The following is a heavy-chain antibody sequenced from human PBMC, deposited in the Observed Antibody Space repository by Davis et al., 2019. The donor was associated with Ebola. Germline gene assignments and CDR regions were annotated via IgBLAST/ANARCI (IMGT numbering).Heavy chain of an antibody. Sequence: PGGSLRLSCAASGFTSSKYWMGWVRQAPGKGLEWVATINQDGSEIDYVDSVKGRFTISRDNAKKSLFLQLNSLRVGDTAIYYCVKVERPNDYFDYWGQGTLVTASS. CDR2: INQDGSEI. V-gene: IGHV3-7*01. CDR1: GFTSSKYW. D-gene: IGHD1-1*01. J-gene: IGHJ4*02. CDR3: VKVERPNDYFDY.